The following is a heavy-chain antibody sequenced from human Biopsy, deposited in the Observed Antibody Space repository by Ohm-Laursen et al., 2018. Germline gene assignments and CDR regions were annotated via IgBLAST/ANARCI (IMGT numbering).Heavy chain of an antibody. V-gene: IGHV1-69*06. J-gene: IGHJ1*01. CDR1: GGTFSNYG. CDR2: NIPILGTG. D-gene: IGHD3-9*01. CDR3: ATKLTGYFHH. Sequence: ASVKVSCKAPGGTFSNYGVNWVRQAPGQGLEWLGGNIPILGTGNYAQKFQDRVTVAAGTSTSTATMELPSLRSDDTAVYNWATKLTGYFHHWGQGILVIVSS.